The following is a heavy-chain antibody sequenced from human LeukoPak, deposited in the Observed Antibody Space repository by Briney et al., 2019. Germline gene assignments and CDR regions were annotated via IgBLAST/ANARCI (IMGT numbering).Heavy chain of an antibody. CDR2: ISPSGGST. CDR1: GYTFTSNY. J-gene: IGHJ5*02. V-gene: IGHV1-46*01. D-gene: IGHD3-10*01. CDR3: ARARPTYGSGSYYRSVWGNWFDP. Sequence: ASVKLSCKAFGYTFTSNYMHWVRQAPGQGPEWMGVISPSGGSTTYAQKFQGRVTLTRDMSTSTDYLELSSLRSEDTAVYYCARARPTYGSGSYYRSVWGNWFDPWGQGTLVTVSS.